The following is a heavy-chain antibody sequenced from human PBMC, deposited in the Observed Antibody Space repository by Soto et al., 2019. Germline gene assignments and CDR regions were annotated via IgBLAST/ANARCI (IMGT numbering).Heavy chain of an antibody. Sequence: EVQLVESGGGLVQPRRSLRLSCGASGFTFDDYAMHWVRQAPGKGLEWVSGISWNSARIDYADSLKGRFTISRDNAKNSLYLQMNSLRAEDTALYYCAKDILFGETSYYYGMDVWVQGTTVTVSS. V-gene: IGHV3-9*01. CDR3: AKDILFGETSYYYGMDV. J-gene: IGHJ6*02. CDR2: ISWNSARI. D-gene: IGHD3-10*01. CDR1: GFTFDDYA.